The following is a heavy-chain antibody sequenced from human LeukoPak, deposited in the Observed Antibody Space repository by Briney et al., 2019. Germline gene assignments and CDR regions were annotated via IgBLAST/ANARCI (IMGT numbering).Heavy chain of an antibody. J-gene: IGHJ4*02. CDR2: INHSGST. CDR3: ARVSQAKYYDFWSGYYN. V-gene: IGHV4-34*01. D-gene: IGHD3-3*01. Sequence: SETLSLTCAVYGGSFSGYYWSWIRQPPGKGLEWIGEINHSGSTNYNPSLKSRVTISVDTSKNQFSLKLSSVTAADTAVYYCARVSQAKYYDFWSGYYNWGQGTLVTVSS. CDR1: GGSFSGYY.